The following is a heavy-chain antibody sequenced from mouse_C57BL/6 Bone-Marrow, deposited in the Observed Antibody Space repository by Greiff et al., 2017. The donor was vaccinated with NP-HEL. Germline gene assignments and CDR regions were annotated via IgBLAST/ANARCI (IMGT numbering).Heavy chain of an antibody. CDR2: INPGSGGT. D-gene: IGHD4-1*01. CDR1: GYAFTNYL. V-gene: IGHV1-54*01. Sequence: QVQLQQSGAELVRPGTSVKVSCKASGYAFTNYLLEWVKQRPGQGLEWIGVINPGSGGTNYNEKFKGKATLTADKSSSTAYMQLSSLTSEDSAVYFCARSAWVYFDYWGQGTTLTVSS. CDR3: ARSAWVYFDY. J-gene: IGHJ2*01.